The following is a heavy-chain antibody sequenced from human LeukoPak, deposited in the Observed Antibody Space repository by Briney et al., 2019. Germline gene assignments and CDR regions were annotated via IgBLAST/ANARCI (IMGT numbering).Heavy chain of an antibody. Sequence: PGDPLTLPCAVSGVNLSNFLKLWLRQATGKGVEWVANINEDGRQRFYVDSVNGRFTISRDNANNSLYLQMNSLRADDTAVYYCTRGEDRTFPYWGQGTLVTVSS. CDR1: GVNLSNFL. D-gene: IGHD3-16*01. CDR3: TRGEDRTFPY. V-gene: IGHV3-7*01. J-gene: IGHJ4*02. CDR2: INEDGRQR.